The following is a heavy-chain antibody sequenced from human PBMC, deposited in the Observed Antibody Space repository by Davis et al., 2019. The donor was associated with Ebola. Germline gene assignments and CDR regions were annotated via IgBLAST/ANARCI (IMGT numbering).Heavy chain of an antibody. CDR1: GYTFTSYG. J-gene: IGHJ4*02. Sequence: AASVKVSCKASGYTFTSYGISWVRQAPGQGLEWMGWISAYNGNTNYAQKLQGRVTMTTDTSTSTAYMELRSLRSDDTAVYYCASAILYCSGGGCYSSSEDYWGQGTLVTVSS. V-gene: IGHV1-18*01. CDR3: ASAILYCSGGGCYSSSEDY. CDR2: ISAYNGNT. D-gene: IGHD2-15*01.